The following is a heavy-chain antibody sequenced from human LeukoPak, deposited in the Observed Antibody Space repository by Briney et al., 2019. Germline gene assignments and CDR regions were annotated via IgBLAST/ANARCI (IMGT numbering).Heavy chain of an antibody. Sequence: ASVKVSCKASGYTFTSYGISWVRQAPGQGLEWMGWISAYNGNTNYAQKLQGRVTMTTDTSTSTAYMELRSLRSDDTAVYYCARVNTDKLYNWFDPWGQGTLVTVSS. J-gene: IGHJ5*02. CDR1: GYTFTSYG. CDR2: ISAYNGNT. V-gene: IGHV1-18*01. CDR3: ARVNTDKLYNWFDP.